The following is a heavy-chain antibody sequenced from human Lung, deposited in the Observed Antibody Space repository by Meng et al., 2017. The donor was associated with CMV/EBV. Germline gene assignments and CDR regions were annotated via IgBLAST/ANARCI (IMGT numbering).Heavy chain of an antibody. CDR3: ARYDPTGISGYYYGMDV. CDR2: ISSSGSTI. V-gene: IGHV3-11*01. J-gene: IGHJ6*02. D-gene: IGHD3-10*01. CDR1: GFTFSDYY. Sequence: GGSLRLXCAASGFTFSDYYMSWIRQAPGKGLEWVSYISSSGSTIYYADSVKGRFTISRDNAKNSLYLQMNSLRAEDTAVYYCARYDPTGISGYYYGMDVWGQGTXVTVSS.